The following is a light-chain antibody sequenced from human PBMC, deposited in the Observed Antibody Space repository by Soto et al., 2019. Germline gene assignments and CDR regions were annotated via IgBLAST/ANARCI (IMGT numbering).Light chain of an antibody. CDR3: QSYDSTLSGYV. J-gene: IGLJ1*01. V-gene: IGLV1-44*01. CDR2: GNN. Sequence: QSVLTQPPSASGTPGQTVTISCSGSSSNIGSYTVSWYQQLPGTAPKLLIYGNNQRPSGVPDRFSGSKSGTSVSLAITGLQSDDEADYYCQSYDSTLSGYVFGTGTKVTVL. CDR1: SSNIGSYT.